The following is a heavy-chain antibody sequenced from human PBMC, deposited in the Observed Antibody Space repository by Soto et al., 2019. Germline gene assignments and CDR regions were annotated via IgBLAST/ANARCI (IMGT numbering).Heavy chain of an antibody. D-gene: IGHD3-16*02. CDR1: GFTFSSYN. CDR2: ISSSSSYI. CDR3: ARDLWVMITFGGVIAPPPDY. V-gene: IGHV3-21*01. J-gene: IGHJ4*02. Sequence: GSLRLSCAASGFTFSSYNMNWVRQAPGKGPEWVSSISSSSSYIYYADSVKGRFTISRDNAKNSLYLQMNSLKAEDTAVYYCARDLWVMITFGGVIAPPPDYWGQGTLVTVSS.